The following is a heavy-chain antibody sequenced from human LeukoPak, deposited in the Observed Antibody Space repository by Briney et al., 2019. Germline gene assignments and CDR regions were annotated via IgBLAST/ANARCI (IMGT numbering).Heavy chain of an antibody. CDR3: ARSQNYYGSGDY. Sequence: SETLSLTCTVSGGSISNGNYYWSWLRQPPGKALEWIGYIYYTGKTYYNPSLEGRVTILVDTSRNHFSVKLSSVTAADTAVYYCARSQNYYGSGDYWSQGILVTVSS. D-gene: IGHD3-10*01. V-gene: IGHV4-61*03. CDR2: IYYTGKT. J-gene: IGHJ4*02. CDR1: GGSISNGNYY.